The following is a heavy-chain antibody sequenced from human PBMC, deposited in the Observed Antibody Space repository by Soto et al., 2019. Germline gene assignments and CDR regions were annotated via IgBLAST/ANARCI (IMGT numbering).Heavy chain of an antibody. CDR3: AKVLYDSSGYYY. D-gene: IGHD3-22*01. CDR2: ISYDGSNK. Sequence: QVQLVESGGGVVQPGRSLRLSCAASGFTFSSYGMHWVRQAPGKGLEWVAVISYDGSNKYYADSVKGRFTISRDNSKNTLYLQMNSLRAEDTAVYYCAKVLYDSSGYYYWGQGTLVTVSS. CDR1: GFTFSSYG. J-gene: IGHJ4*02. V-gene: IGHV3-30*18.